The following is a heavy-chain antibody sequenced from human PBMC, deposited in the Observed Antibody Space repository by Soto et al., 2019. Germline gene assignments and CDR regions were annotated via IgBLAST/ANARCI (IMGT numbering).Heavy chain of an antibody. V-gene: IGHV3-30*03. CDR3: VAAPYTRPGY. J-gene: IGHJ4*02. D-gene: IGHD3-16*01. CDR1: GFTFSSYG. Sequence: GGSLRLSCAASGFTFSSYGMHWVRQAPGKGLEWVAVISYDGSNKYYADSVKGRFTISRDNSKNTLYLQMNSLRAEDTAVYYCVAAPYTRPGYWGQGTLVTAPQ. CDR2: ISYDGSNK.